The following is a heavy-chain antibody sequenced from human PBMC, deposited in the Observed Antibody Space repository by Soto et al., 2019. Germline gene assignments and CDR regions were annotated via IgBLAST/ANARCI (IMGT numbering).Heavy chain of an antibody. CDR1: GGSISSGGYY. V-gene: IGHV4-31*03. Sequence: SETLSLTCTVSGGSISSGGYYWSWIRQHPGKGLEWIGYIYYSGSTYYNPSLKSRVTISVDTSKNQFSLKLSSVTAADTAVYYCARERVVVVPAATSTPYYYYYGMDVWGQGTTVTV. D-gene: IGHD2-2*01. J-gene: IGHJ6*02. CDR2: IYYSGST. CDR3: ARERVVVVPAATSTPYYYYYGMDV.